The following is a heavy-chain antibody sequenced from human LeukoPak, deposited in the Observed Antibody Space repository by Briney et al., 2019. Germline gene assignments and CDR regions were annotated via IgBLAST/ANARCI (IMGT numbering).Heavy chain of an antibody. CDR3: ARDGGGSSARPTHYYFDY. Sequence: GGSLRLSCAASGFTFSSYAMSWVRQAPGKGLEWVSAISGSGGSTYYADSVKGRFTISRDNSKNTLYLQMNSLRAEDTAVYYCARDGGGSSARPTHYYFDYWGQGTLVPVSS. CDR1: GFTFSSYA. V-gene: IGHV3-23*01. J-gene: IGHJ4*02. CDR2: ISGSGGST. D-gene: IGHD6-6*01.